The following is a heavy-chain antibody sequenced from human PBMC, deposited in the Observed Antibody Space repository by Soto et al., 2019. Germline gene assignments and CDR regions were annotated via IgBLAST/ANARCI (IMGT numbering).Heavy chain of an antibody. CDR2: IDDTGAGT. J-gene: IGHJ6*02. Sequence: EAQLLESGGGLVQPGGSLRLSCAASGFPFSNYAMSWVRQAPGEGLEWVATIDDTGAGTYYADSVKGRFTISRDNSKNTLYLQMSSQRADDTAVYHCAKQAPYIVLEATKSPGMDVWGQGTTVTVSS. D-gene: IGHD2-8*02. CDR1: GFPFSNYA. V-gene: IGHV3-23*01. CDR3: AKQAPYIVLEATKSPGMDV.